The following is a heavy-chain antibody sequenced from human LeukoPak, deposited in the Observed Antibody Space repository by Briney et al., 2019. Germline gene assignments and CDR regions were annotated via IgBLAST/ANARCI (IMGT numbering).Heavy chain of an antibody. V-gene: IGHV3-33*01. J-gene: IGHJ5*02. CDR3: ARDPGSYRRYWFDP. CDR1: GFTFSSYG. Sequence: GRSLRLSCAASGFTFSSYGMHWVRQAPGKGLEWVAVIWYDGTNKYYADSVKGRFTISRDNSKNMLYLQMNSLRAEDTAVYFCARDPGSYRRYWFDPWGQGTLVAVSS. D-gene: IGHD1-26*01. CDR2: IWYDGTNK.